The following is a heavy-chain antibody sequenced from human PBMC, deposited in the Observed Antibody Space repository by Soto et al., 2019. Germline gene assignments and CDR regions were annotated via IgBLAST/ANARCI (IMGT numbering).Heavy chain of an antibody. V-gene: IGHV4-30-4*01. J-gene: IGHJ4*02. CDR1: GGSISSGDYY. Sequence: QVQLQESGPGLVKPSQTLSLTCTVSGGSISSGDYYWSWIRQPPGKDLEWIGYIYYSGSTYYNPSLQSLVTISVDTAKNQFSLRLSSVTAADTAVYYCARVGCRGGSCYTFDYWGQGTLVTVSS. D-gene: IGHD2-15*01. CDR2: IYYSGST. CDR3: ARVGCRGGSCYTFDY.